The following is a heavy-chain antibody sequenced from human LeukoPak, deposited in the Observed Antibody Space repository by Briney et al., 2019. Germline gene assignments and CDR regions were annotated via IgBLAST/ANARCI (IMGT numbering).Heavy chain of an antibody. V-gene: IGHV4-34*01. CDR2: INHSGST. CDR1: GGSFSGYY. J-gene: IGHJ5*02. D-gene: IGHD6-19*01. CDR3: ARDFGFERGWYGFDP. Sequence: SETLSLTCAVYGGSFSGYYWSWIRQPPGKGLEWIREINHSGSTNYNPSLKSRVTISVDTSKNQFSLNLSSVTAADTAVYYCARDFGFERGWYGFDPWGQGTLVTVSS.